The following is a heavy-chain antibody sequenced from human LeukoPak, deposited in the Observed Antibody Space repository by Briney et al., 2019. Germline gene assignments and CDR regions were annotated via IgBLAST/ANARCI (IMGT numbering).Heavy chain of an antibody. J-gene: IGHJ4*02. CDR2: IYYSGST. Sequence: SETLSLTCTVSGDSISSSYWTWIRQPPGKGLEWIGYIYYSGSTNYNPSFKSRVTISVDTSKNQFSLQLTSVTAADTAVYYCAREAWGGGPDYWGQGTLLTVSS. CDR1: GDSISSSY. D-gene: IGHD7-27*01. CDR3: AREAWGGGPDY. V-gene: IGHV4-59*01.